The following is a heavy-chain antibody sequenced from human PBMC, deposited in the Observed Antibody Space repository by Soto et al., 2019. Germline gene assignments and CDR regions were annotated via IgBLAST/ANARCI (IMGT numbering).Heavy chain of an antibody. CDR3: AREPRTGTIDY. V-gene: IGHV1-8*01. CDR2: MNPNSGNT. D-gene: IGHD1-1*01. CDR1: GYTFASDE. Sequence: QVQLVQSGAEVKKPGASVKVSCKASGYTFASDEINRVRQATGQGLEWMGWMNPNSGNTGYAQKFQGRVTMTRNTSISTAYMELSSLRSEDTALYYCAREPRTGTIDYWGQATLVTVSS. J-gene: IGHJ4*02.